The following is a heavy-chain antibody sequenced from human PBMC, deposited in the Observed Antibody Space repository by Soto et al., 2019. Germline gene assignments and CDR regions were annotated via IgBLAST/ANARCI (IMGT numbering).Heavy chain of an antibody. Sequence: EVQLVESGGGLVQPGGSLRLSCAASGFTFSSYSMNWVRQAPGKGLEWVSYISSSSSTIYYADSVKGRFTISRDNDKNSLYLQMNSLRDEDTAVYYCARGNLGYCTNGVRPCYYYYYGMDVWGQGTTVTVSS. CDR3: ARGNLGYCTNGVRPCYYYYYGMDV. CDR1: GFTFSSYS. D-gene: IGHD2-8*01. J-gene: IGHJ6*02. CDR2: ISSSSSTI. V-gene: IGHV3-48*02.